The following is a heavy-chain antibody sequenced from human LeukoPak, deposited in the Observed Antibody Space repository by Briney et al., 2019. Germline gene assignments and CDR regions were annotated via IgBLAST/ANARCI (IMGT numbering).Heavy chain of an antibody. CDR3: ARHRAFDI. J-gene: IGHJ3*02. V-gene: IGHV5-51*01. Sequence: GESLKISCKGSGFSLTTYGIDWVRQTPGKGLEWMGIIYPGDSDTRYSPSFQGQVTISADKSISTAYLQWSSLKASDTAMYYCARHRAFDIWGQGTMVTVSS. CDR2: IYPGDSDT. CDR1: GFSLTTYG.